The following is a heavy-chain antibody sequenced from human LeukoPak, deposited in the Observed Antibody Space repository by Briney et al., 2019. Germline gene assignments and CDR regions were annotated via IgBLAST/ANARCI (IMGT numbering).Heavy chain of an antibody. D-gene: IGHD3-10*01. V-gene: IGHV3-48*03. CDR3: ERVLFGDFDY. CDR2: ISSSGSTI. J-gene: IGHJ4*02. CDR1: GFTFSSYE. Sequence: GGSLRLSCAASGFTFSSYEMNWVRQAPGKGLEWVSYISSSGSTIYYADSVKGRFTISRDNAKNSLYLQMNSLRAEDTAVYYCERVLFGDFDYWGQGTLVTVSS.